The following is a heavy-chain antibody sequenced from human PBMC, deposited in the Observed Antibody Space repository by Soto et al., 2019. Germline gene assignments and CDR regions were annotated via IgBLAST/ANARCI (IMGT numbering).Heavy chain of an antibody. Sequence: QITLKESGPTVVKPTQTLTLTCTFSGFSLTTPEVGVGWIRQPPGKALEWLALIYWDDDKRYSPSLESRLTITKDPSKNQVVLRMTSMDPVDTATYYCVHRDLEYSSSSPFDYWGQGTLVTVSS. V-gene: IGHV2-5*02. D-gene: IGHD6-6*01. CDR1: GFSLTTPEVG. J-gene: IGHJ4*02. CDR3: VHRDLEYSSSSPFDY. CDR2: IYWDDDK.